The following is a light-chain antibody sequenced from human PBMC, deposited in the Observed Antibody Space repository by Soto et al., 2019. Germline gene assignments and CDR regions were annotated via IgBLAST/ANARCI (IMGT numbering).Light chain of an antibody. V-gene: IGKV1-27*01. Sequence: DIQMTQSPSSLSASVGDRVTITCRASQGISNYLAWYQQKPGKVPKLLIYTASTLQSGVRSRFSGSGSGTDFTLTISSLQPEDVATYYCQDYNSAPQLTSGGGTKVEIK. CDR1: QGISNY. J-gene: IGKJ4*01. CDR3: QDYNSAPQLT. CDR2: TAS.